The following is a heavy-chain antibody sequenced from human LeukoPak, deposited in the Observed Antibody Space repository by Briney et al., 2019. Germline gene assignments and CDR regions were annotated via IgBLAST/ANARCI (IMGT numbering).Heavy chain of an antibody. CDR1: GFSISDYY. CDR2: ITSGAGST. V-gene: IGHV3-11*01. CDR3: TKERRGTYYAFES. Sequence: PGGSLRLSCDASGFSISDYYMSWIRQSPVKGLEWISYITSGAGSTKYADSVKGRFTISRDKAKNSVALQLNSLRPEDTAVYYCTKERRGTYYAFESWGQRTLVTVSS. D-gene: IGHD3-16*01. J-gene: IGHJ4*02.